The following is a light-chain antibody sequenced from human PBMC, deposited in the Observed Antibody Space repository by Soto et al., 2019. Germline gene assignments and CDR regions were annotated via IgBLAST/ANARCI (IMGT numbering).Light chain of an antibody. J-gene: IGLJ7*01. CDR1: SSNIGSNT. Sequence: QSVLTQPPSASGTPGQRVTISCSGSSSNIGSNTVNWYQQLPGTAPKLLIYSNNQRPSGVPDRFSGSKSGTSASLAISGLQSEDEADYYCAAWDDSLNGYAGFGGGTQLTVL. V-gene: IGLV1-44*01. CDR2: SNN. CDR3: AAWDDSLNGYAG.